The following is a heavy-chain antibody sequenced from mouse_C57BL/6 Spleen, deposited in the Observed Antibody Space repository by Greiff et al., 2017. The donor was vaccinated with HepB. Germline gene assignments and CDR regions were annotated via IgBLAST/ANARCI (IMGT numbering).Heavy chain of an antibody. CDR2: IHPNSGST. J-gene: IGHJ3*01. V-gene: IGHV1-64*01. D-gene: IGHD2-2*01. Sequence: VQLQQPGAELVKPGASVKLSCKASGYTFTSYWMHWVKQRPGQGLEWIGMIHPNSGSTNYNEKFKSKATLTVDKSSSTAYMQLSSLTSEDSAVYYCALEGLRRAWFAYWGQGTLVTVSA. CDR3: ALEGLRRAWFAY. CDR1: GYTFTSYW.